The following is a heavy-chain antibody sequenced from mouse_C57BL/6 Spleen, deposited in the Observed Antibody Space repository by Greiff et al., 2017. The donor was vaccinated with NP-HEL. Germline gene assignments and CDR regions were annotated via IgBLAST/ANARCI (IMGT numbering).Heavy chain of an antibody. CDR3: ARGDSSKAMDY. Sequence: QVQLKESGPELVKPGASVKISCKASGYAFSSSWMNWVKQRPGTGLEWIGRICPGDGDTNYIGTFTGKATLTADKASSTAYMQLSSLTSEDSAVYFCARGDSSKAMDYWGQGTSVTVSS. J-gene: IGHJ4*01. CDR1: GYAFSSSW. D-gene: IGHD3-2*02. CDR2: ICPGDGDT. V-gene: IGHV1-82*01.